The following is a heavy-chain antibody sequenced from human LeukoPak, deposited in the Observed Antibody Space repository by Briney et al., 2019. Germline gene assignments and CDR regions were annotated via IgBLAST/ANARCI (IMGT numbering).Heavy chain of an antibody. Sequence: SETLSLTCAVSGGSISSNNWWIWVRQSPEKGLEWIGKIYHDGSTNYNPSLKSRVTISVDTSKNQFSLKLSSVTAADTAVYYCARLRYSYGFGAFDIWGQGTMVTVSS. V-gene: IGHV4-4*02. CDR1: GGSISSNNW. D-gene: IGHD5-18*01. CDR3: ARLRYSYGFGAFDI. CDR2: IYHDGST. J-gene: IGHJ3*02.